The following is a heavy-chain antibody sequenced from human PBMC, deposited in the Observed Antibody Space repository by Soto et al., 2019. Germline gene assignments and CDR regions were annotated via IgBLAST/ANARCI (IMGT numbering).Heavy chain of an antibody. CDR2: IIPLFATT. Sequence: ASVKVSCKASGGTFRKYAISWVRQAPGQGLEWMGGIIPLFATTNYAQKFQGRVTITADESTSTAYMELISLRSDDTAVYYCVTLKQSNITARPGMDVWGQGTTVTVSS. CDR1: GGTFRKYA. J-gene: IGHJ6*02. D-gene: IGHD6-6*01. CDR3: VTLKQSNITARPGMDV. V-gene: IGHV1-69*13.